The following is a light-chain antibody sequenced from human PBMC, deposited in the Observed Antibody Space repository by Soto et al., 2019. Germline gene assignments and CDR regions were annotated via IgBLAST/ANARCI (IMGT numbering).Light chain of an antibody. CDR2: DAS. CDR3: QQYNSWPPIT. CDR1: QSVSSN. V-gene: IGKV3-15*01. J-gene: IGKJ5*01. Sequence: ETVLPQSPAPLSFSPGEKARLSFRGSQSVSSNLAWYQQKPGQAPRLLIYDASTRATGIPDRFSGGGSGTEFTLTISSLQSEDFVVYYCQQYNSWPPITFGQGTRLEI.